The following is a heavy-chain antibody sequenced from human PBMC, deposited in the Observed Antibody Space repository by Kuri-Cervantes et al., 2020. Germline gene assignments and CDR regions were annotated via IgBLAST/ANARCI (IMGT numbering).Heavy chain of an antibody. CDR2: IYTSGST. D-gene: IGHD5-18*01. J-gene: IGHJ3*02. CDR3: AREGGYSYGRGYAFDI. CDR1: GGSISSGSYY. Sequence: SETLSLTCTVSGGSISSGSYYWSWIRQPAGKGLEWIGRIYTSGSTNYNPSLKSRVTISVDTSKNQFSLKLSSVTAADTAVYYCAREGGYSYGRGYAFDIWGQGTMVTVSS. V-gene: IGHV4-61*02.